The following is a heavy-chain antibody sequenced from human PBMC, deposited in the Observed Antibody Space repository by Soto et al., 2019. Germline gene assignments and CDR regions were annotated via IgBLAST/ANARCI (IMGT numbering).Heavy chain of an antibody. CDR1: DYNFDTYW. J-gene: IGHJ3*01. CDR3: ASRIAAAGGYYYYAFDV. D-gene: IGHD5-12*01. CDR2: IDPIDSKT. V-gene: IGHV5-10-1*01. Sequence: GESLEISWMCSDYNFDTYWINWVRQTPGKGMDLMGRIDPIDSKTKYSPPLDGHITISVDKSISTTYLQWTSLKASDTAIYYCASRIAAAGGYYYYAFDVWGEGTAVTV.